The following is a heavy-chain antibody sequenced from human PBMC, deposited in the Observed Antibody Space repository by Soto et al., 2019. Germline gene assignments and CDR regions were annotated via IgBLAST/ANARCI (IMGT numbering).Heavy chain of an antibody. CDR3: ARDPGTGVALRAQHSNY. D-gene: IGHD3-3*01. J-gene: IGHJ4*02. Sequence: ASVKVSCKACRYSFTTYALHWQPQAPAPRLEWVGWINAANGDTKYSEKLPGRVTITRDTSANSAYSERSXPISEDTSVYYYARDPGTGVALRAQHSNYWRQGTLVTVS. V-gene: IGHV1-3*01. CDR1: RYSFTTYA. CDR2: INAANGDT.